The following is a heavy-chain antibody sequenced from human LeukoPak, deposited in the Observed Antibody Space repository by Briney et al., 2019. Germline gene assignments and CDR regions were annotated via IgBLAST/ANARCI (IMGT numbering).Heavy chain of an antibody. Sequence: PGGSLRLSCAASGFTFSSYGMHWVRQAPGKGLEWVAVISYDGSNKYYADSVKGRFTISRDNSKNTLYLQMNSLRAEDTAVYYCARRQQPIAFDIWGQGTMVTVSS. CDR1: GFTFSSYG. D-gene: IGHD6-13*01. CDR2: ISYDGSNK. V-gene: IGHV3-30*03. J-gene: IGHJ3*02. CDR3: ARRQQPIAFDI.